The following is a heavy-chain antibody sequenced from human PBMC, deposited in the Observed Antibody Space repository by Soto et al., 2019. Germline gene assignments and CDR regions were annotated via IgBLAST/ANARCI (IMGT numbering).Heavy chain of an antibody. V-gene: IGHV1-69*13. J-gene: IGHJ6*02. CDR3: ARDHHMSRYSSSWDPSILYYYGMDV. Sequence: GASVKVSCKASGGTFSSYAISWVRQAPGQGLEWMGGIIPIFGTANYAQKFQGRVTITADESTSTAYMELSSLRSEDTAVYYCARDHHMSRYSSSWDPSILYYYGMDVWGQGTTVTVSS. D-gene: IGHD6-13*01. CDR2: IIPIFGTA. CDR1: GGTFSSYA.